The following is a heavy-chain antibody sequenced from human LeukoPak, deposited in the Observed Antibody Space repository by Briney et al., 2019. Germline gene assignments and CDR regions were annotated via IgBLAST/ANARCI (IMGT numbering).Heavy chain of an antibody. CDR3: ASGYGSGSYGFTY. J-gene: IGHJ4*02. V-gene: IGHV3-21*01. Sequence: GGSLRLSCKAPGFTFSTYTKNLVRQAPGKGLEWFSSISSSSSYIYYADSVKGRFTISRDNAKNSLYLQMNSLRAEDTAVYYCASGYGSGSYGFTYWGQGTLVTVSS. CDR2: ISSSSSYI. D-gene: IGHD3-10*01. CDR1: GFTFSTYT.